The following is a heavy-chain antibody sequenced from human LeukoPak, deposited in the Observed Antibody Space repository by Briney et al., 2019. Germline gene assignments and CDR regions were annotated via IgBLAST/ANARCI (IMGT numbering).Heavy chain of an antibody. V-gene: IGHV3-74*01. CDR3: VREIYVVGPAAFDM. J-gene: IGHJ3*02. Sequence: GGSLRLSCAASGFTLRRHWMHWVRQAPGKGLVWVSHIESDGSGATYADSVKGRFTISRDNAKNTLYLQMNSLRAEDTAVYFCVREIYVVGPAAFDMWGQGTMVTVSS. CDR2: IESDGSGA. CDR1: GFTLRRHW. D-gene: IGHD1-26*01.